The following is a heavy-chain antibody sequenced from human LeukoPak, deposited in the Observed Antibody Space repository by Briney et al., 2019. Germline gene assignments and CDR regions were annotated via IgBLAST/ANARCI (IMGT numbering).Heavy chain of an antibody. J-gene: IGHJ4*02. CDR2: TYHRSKWYY. V-gene: IGHV6-1*01. D-gene: IGHD6-6*01. Sequence: SQTLSLTCAISGDSVSSNSVAWNWIRQSPSRGLEWLGRTYHRSKWYYDYAPSVKSRITINPDTSKNQFSLQLNSVTPEDTAVYYCARDLRRYCFDYWGQGTLVTVSS. CDR3: ARDLRRYCFDY. CDR1: GDSVSSNSVA.